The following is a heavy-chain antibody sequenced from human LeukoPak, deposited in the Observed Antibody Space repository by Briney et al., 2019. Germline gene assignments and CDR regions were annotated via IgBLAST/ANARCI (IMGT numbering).Heavy chain of an antibody. Sequence: SETLSLTCTVSGGSISSSSYYWGWIRQPPGKGLEWIGSIYYSGSTYYNPSLKSRVTISVDTSKNQFSLKLSSVTAADTAVYYCARKVVVEPVDCWGQGTLVTVYS. CDR3: ARKVVVEPVDC. J-gene: IGHJ4*02. D-gene: IGHD2-15*01. CDR1: GGSISSSSYY. CDR2: IYYSGST. V-gene: IGHV4-39*07.